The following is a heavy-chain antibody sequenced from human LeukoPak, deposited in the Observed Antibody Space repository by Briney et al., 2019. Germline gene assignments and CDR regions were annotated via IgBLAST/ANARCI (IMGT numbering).Heavy chain of an antibody. J-gene: IGHJ4*02. Sequence: GGSLRLSCAASGFTVSSNYMSWVRQAPGKGLEWVSAISGSGGSTYYADSVKGRFTISRDNSKNTLYLQMNSLRAEDTAVYYCAKGLRFLEWLLLPLTPFDYWGQGTLVTVSS. D-gene: IGHD3-3*01. CDR1: GFTVSSNY. V-gene: IGHV3-23*01. CDR2: ISGSGGST. CDR3: AKGLRFLEWLLLPLTPFDY.